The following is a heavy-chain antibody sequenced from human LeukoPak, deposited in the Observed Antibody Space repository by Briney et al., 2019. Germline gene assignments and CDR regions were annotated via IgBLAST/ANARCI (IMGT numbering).Heavy chain of an antibody. Sequence: GGTLRLSCAASGFTFSSYEMNWVRQAPGKGLEWVSYISSSGSTIYYADSVKGRFTISRDNAKNSLYLQMNSLRAEDTAVYYCARDLATRQRTGLYDSWGQGALVTVPS. CDR3: ARDLATRQRTGLYDS. CDR2: ISSSGSTI. V-gene: IGHV3-48*03. CDR1: GFTFSSYE. J-gene: IGHJ4*02. D-gene: IGHD3-16*02.